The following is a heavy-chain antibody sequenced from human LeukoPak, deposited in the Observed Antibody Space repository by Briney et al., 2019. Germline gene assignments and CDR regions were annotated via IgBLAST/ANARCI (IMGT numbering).Heavy chain of an antibody. CDR1: GGSISSYY. Sequence: SETLSLTCTVSGGSISSYYWGWIRQPPGKGLEWIGSIYYSGSTYYNPSLKSRVTISVDTSKNQFSLKLSSVTAADTAVYYCARQGGAYDFWSGYPSGAFDYWGQGTLVTVSS. CDR3: ARQGGAYDFWSGYPSGAFDY. D-gene: IGHD3-3*01. CDR2: IYYSGST. V-gene: IGHV4-39*01. J-gene: IGHJ4*02.